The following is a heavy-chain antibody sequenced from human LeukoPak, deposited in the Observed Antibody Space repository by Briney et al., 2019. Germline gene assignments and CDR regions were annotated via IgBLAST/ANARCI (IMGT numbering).Heavy chain of an antibody. CDR1: GYSFSSAW. D-gene: IGHD6-19*01. CDR2: IYPDDSDT. Sequence: GESLMISCKVSGYSFSSAWIAWLRQMPGKGLEWMGIIYPDDSDTRYSPSFQGQVTISADKSISTAYLQWSQLKASDTAMYYCARHAASSGWSNFDYWGQGTLVTVSS. V-gene: IGHV5-51*01. CDR3: ARHAASSGWSNFDY. J-gene: IGHJ4*02.